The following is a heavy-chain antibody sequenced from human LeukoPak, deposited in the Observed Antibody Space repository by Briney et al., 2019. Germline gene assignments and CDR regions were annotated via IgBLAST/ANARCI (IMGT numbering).Heavy chain of an antibody. CDR2: IYYSGTT. CDR3: ARVVVPGWFDP. CDR1: GGSISSSSYY. V-gene: IGHV4-39*07. J-gene: IGHJ5*02. Sequence: PSETLSLTCTVSGGSISSSSYYWGWIRQPPGKGLEWIGSIYYSGTTHYNPSLKSRVTISLDTSKNQFSLRLTSVTAADTAVYYCARVVVPGWFDPWGQGNLVTVSS. D-gene: IGHD2-15*01.